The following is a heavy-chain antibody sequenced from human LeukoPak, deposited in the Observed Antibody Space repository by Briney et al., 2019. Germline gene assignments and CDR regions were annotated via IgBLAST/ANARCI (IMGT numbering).Heavy chain of an antibody. V-gene: IGHV3-53*01. CDR1: GFIVSTNY. J-gene: IGHJ4*02. Sequence: PGGSLRLSCAASGFIVSTNYMSWVRQAPGKGLEWVSVIFSGGSTYYADSVKGRFTISRDKSNNTLYLQMNSLRAEDTAVYYCARRAGAYSHPYDYWGQGTLVTVSS. CDR2: IFSGGST. CDR3: ARRAGAYSHPYDY. D-gene: IGHD4/OR15-4a*01.